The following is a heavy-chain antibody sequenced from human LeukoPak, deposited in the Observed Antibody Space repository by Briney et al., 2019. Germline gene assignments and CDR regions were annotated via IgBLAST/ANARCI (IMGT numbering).Heavy chain of an antibody. CDR2: ISYDGSNK. Sequence: GGSLRLSCAASGFTFSDYAMHLVRQAPGKGLEWVAVISYDGSNKFYADSVKGRFTISRDNSKNTLYLQVNSLRPEDTAVYYCARPRFGSHPSAEDYWGQGTLVTVSS. J-gene: IGHJ4*02. V-gene: IGHV3-30*04. CDR3: ARPRFGSHPSAEDY. CDR1: GFTFSDYA. D-gene: IGHD2-2*01.